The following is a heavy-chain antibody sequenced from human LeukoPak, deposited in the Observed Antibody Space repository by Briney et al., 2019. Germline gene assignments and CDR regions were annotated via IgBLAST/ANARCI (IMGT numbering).Heavy chain of an antibody. Sequence: GGSLRLSCAASGFTFSTYSMNWVLQAPGKGLEWVSSISSSSSYIYYADSVKGRFTISRDNAKNSLYLQMNSLRAEDTAVYYCARYRLTTVTTFHFDYWGQGTLVTVSS. J-gene: IGHJ4*02. CDR2: ISSSSSYI. V-gene: IGHV3-21*01. CDR3: ARYRLTTVTTFHFDY. D-gene: IGHD4-17*01. CDR1: GFTFSTYS.